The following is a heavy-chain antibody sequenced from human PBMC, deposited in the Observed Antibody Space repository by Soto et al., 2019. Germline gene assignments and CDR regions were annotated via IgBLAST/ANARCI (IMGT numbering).Heavy chain of an antibody. V-gene: IGHV5-51*01. CDR2: IYPGDSDT. J-gene: IGHJ5*02. Sequence: LGESLKISCKGSGYSFASHWVAWVRQMPEKGLEWIGTIYPGDSDTKYSSAFRGHVTISADKSITTAYLQWSSLKASDTAMYYCARGYCTTTICDPWFDPWGQGTLVTVSS. CDR1: GYSFASHW. CDR3: ARGYCTTTICDPWFDP. D-gene: IGHD2-2*01.